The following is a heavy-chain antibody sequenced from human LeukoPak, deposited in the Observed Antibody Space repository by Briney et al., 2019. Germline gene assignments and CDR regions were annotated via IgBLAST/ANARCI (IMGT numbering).Heavy chain of an antibody. CDR3: ARGPNSGTDY. J-gene: IGHJ4*02. D-gene: IGHD1-26*01. CDR1: GYTFIDCY. V-gene: IGHV1-2*02. CDR2: VNPQSGGT. Sequence: ASVKVSCKASGYTFIDCYVHWVRQAPGQGLEWMGWVNPQSGGTIYAQKFQGRVTMTRDTSINTVYMEMSSLRSDDTAVYYCARGPNSGTDYWGQGTLVTVSS.